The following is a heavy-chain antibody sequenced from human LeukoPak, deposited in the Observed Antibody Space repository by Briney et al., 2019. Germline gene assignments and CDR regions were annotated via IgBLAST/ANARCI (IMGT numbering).Heavy chain of an antibody. Sequence: SQTLSLTCTVSGGSISSGSYYWSWSRQPAGKGLEWIGRIYTTGSTNYNPSLKSRVTISVDTSKNQFSLNLSSVTAADTAVYYCARDVCSGGSCYTFDYWGQGTLVTVSS. CDR2: IYTTGST. CDR3: ARDVCSGGSCYTFDY. J-gene: IGHJ4*02. V-gene: IGHV4-61*02. D-gene: IGHD2-15*01. CDR1: GGSISSGSYY.